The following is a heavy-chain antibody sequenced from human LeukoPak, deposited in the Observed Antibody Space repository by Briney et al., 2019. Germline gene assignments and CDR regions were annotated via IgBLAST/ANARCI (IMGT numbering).Heavy chain of an antibody. J-gene: IGHJ6*03. Sequence: PGGSLRLSCAASGFTFDDYAMHWVRHTPEKGLEWISGMSWNGNSIGYADSVEGRFTISRDNAKNSLYLQMNSLRPEDTALYYCAKDISLGRGYFYMDVWGKGTTVTDSS. CDR1: GFTFDDYA. V-gene: IGHV3-9*01. CDR2: MSWNGNSI. D-gene: IGHD1-26*01. CDR3: AKDISLGRGYFYMDV.